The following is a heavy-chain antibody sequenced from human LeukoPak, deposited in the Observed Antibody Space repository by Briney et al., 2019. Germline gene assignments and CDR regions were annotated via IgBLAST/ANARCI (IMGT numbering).Heavy chain of an antibody. Sequence: ASVKVSCKASGYTFTSYGISWVRQAPGQGLEWMGWISAYNGNTNYAQKLQGRVTMTTDTSTNTAYMELRSLRSDDTAVYYCARDRISIAAAGTGRDYWGQGTLVTVSS. D-gene: IGHD6-13*01. CDR2: ISAYNGNT. CDR1: GYTFTSYG. CDR3: ARDRISIAAAGTGRDY. J-gene: IGHJ4*02. V-gene: IGHV1-18*01.